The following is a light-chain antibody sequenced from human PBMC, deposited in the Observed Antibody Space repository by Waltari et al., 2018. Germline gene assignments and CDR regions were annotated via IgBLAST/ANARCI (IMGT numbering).Light chain of an antibody. CDR3: QQYNNWPRT. Sequence: IQVTQSPSTLSASVGDRVTIPCRATQSISNWLAWYQQKPGKAPKLLIYKASTLESGVPSRFSGSGSGTEFTLTISSLQSEDFAVYYCQQYNNWPRTFGQGTKVEIK. J-gene: IGKJ1*01. V-gene: IGKV1-5*01. CDR1: QSISNW. CDR2: KAS.